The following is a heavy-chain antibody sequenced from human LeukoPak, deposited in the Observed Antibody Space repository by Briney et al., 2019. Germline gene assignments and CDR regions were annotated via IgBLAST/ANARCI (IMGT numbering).Heavy chain of an antibody. CDR1: GFTFVDYH. D-gene: IGHD1-14*01. CDR3: AKDIATGNRLYYFDY. J-gene: IGHJ4*02. Sequence: GGSLRLSCTASGFTFVDYHMHWVRHAPGKGLVWVSCISWNSGSIGYADSVKGRFTISRDNAKNSLYLQMNSLRAEDTALYYCAKDIATGNRLYYFDYWGQGTLVTVSS. CDR2: ISWNSGSI. V-gene: IGHV3-9*01.